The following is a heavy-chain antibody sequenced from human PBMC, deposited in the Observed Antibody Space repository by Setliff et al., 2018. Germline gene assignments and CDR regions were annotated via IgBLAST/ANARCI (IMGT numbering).Heavy chain of an antibody. V-gene: IGHV1-69*13. CDR2: IIPMFGTT. Sequence: SVKVSRKTSGGSFSTSAISWVRQAPGQGLEWMGGIIPMFGTTNYAQKFQGRLTFTADDSTSTAYMELGSLRSEDTAVYYCARDVPRCIGRECYAGGWFDPWGQGTQVTVSS. D-gene: IGHD2-2*01. J-gene: IGHJ5*02. CDR3: ARDVPRCIGRECYAGGWFDP. CDR1: GGSFSTSA.